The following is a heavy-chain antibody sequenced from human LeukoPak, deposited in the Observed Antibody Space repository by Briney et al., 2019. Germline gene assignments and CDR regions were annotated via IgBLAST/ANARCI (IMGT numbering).Heavy chain of an antibody. CDR2: IYHSGST. V-gene: IGHV4-30-2*01. Sequence: SETLSLTCTVSGGSISSGGYYWSWIRQPPGKGLEWIGYIYHSGSTYYNPSLKSRVTISVDRSKNQFSLKLSSVTAADTAVYYCARVSLEVCGGDCYTPKDFDYWGQGTLVTVSS. CDR3: ARVSLEVCGGDCYTPKDFDY. D-gene: IGHD2-21*01. CDR1: GGSISSGGYY. J-gene: IGHJ4*02.